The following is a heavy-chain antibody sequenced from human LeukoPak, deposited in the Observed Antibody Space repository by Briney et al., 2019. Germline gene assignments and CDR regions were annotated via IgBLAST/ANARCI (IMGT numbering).Heavy chain of an antibody. CDR2: INPNSGVT. CDR1: GYTFTGYY. D-gene: IGHD2-15*01. J-gene: IGHJ4*02. CDR3: ARGQYCSGGSCFFDY. Sequence: ASVKVSCKASGYTFTGYYMHWVRQAPGHGLEWMGWINPNSGVTNYAQKFQGRVTMTRDTSISTAYMELSSLRSDDTGVYYCARGQYCSGGSCFFDYWGQGTLVTVSS. V-gene: IGHV1-2*02.